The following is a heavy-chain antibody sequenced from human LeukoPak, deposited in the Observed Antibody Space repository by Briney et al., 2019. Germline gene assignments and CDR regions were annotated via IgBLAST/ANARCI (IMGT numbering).Heavy chain of an antibody. D-gene: IGHD5-12*01. Sequence: GGSLRLSCTASGFTFGDYAMSWFRQAPGKGLECVGIIRSKAYGGTTKYAASVEGRFTISRDDSKSLAYLQMNSLKTEDTAVYSCTRPPEPITYYYFDYWGQGALVTVSS. CDR1: GFTFGDYA. J-gene: IGHJ4*02. CDR3: TRPPEPITYYYFDY. V-gene: IGHV3-49*03. CDR2: IRSKAYGGTT.